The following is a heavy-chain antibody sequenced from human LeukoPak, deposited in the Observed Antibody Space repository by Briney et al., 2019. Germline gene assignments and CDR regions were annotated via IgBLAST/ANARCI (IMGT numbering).Heavy chain of an antibody. Sequence: GGSLRLSCAASGFTFSSHGMSRVRQAPGKGLEWVSAISSGGGSTYYADSVKGRFTISRDNSKNTLYLQMNSLRAEDTAVYYCAKRGGLYCSSTSCLSEVAFDIWGQGTMVTVSS. CDR3: AKRGGLYCSSTSCLSEVAFDI. CDR2: ISSGGGST. CDR1: GFTFSSHG. V-gene: IGHV3-23*01. J-gene: IGHJ3*02. D-gene: IGHD2-2*01.